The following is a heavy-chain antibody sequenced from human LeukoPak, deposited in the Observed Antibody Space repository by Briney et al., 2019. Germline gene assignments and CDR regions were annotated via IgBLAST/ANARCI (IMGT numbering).Heavy chain of an antibody. D-gene: IGHD4-17*01. Sequence: SETLPLTCTVSGVSISSGDYYWSWIRQPPGKGLEWIGYIYYSGSTYYNPSLKSRVTISVDTSKNQFSLKLSSVTAADTAVYYCARASDYGDLLFWGRGTLVTVSS. CDR3: ARASDYGDLLF. CDR1: GVSISSGDYY. V-gene: IGHV4-30-4*01. CDR2: IYYSGST. J-gene: IGHJ4*02.